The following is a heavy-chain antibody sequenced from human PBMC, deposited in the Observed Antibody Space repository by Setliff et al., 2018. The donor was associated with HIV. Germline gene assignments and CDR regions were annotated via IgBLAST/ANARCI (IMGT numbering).Heavy chain of an antibody. CDR1: GFSFSSYA. D-gene: IGHD3-9*01. Sequence: PGGSLRLSCAANGFSFSSYAMSWVRQAPGKGLEWVASISGGSTHISYGDSVKGRFTISRDSRTNSLYLQMNSLRADDTAVYYCARGGQLQYFDWPSYAMDVWGQGTTVTVSS. J-gene: IGHJ6*02. CDR3: ARGGQLQYFDWPSYAMDV. V-gene: IGHV3-21*06. CDR2: ISGGSTHI.